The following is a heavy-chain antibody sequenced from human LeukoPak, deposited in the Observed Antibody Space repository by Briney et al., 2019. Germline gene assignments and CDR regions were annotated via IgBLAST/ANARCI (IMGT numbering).Heavy chain of an antibody. Sequence: SETLSLTCTVSGGSISSYYWSWIRQPPGKGLEWTGYIYYSGSTNYNPSLKSRVTISVDTSKNQFSLKLSSVTAADTAVYYCARAYYRLYYFDYWGRGTLSPSPQ. CDR2: IYYSGST. J-gene: IGHJ4*02. D-gene: IGHD3-10*01. V-gene: IGHV4-59*01. CDR3: ARAYYRLYYFDY. CDR1: GGSISSYY.